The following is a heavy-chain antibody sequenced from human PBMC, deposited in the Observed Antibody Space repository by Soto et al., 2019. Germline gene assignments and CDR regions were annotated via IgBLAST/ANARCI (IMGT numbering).Heavy chain of an antibody. D-gene: IGHD3-22*01. V-gene: IGHV1-8*01. J-gene: IGHJ3*02. CDR2: MNPNSGNT. Sequence: QVQLVQSGAEVKKPGASVKVSCKASGYTFTSYDINWVRQATGQGLEWMGWMNPNSGNTGYAQKFQGRVTMTRNTSISTAYMELSSLRSEDTAVYYCARAGYYYDSSGYGHDAFDIWGQGTMVTVSS. CDR1: GYTFTSYD. CDR3: ARAGYYYDSSGYGHDAFDI.